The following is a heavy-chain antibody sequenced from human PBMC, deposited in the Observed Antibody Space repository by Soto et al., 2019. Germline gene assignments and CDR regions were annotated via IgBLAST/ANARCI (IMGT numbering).Heavy chain of an antibody. D-gene: IGHD1-26*01. CDR1: GFTFSSHW. J-gene: IGHJ4*02. CDR2: INQDGSEK. Sequence: GGSLRLSCAASGFTFSSHWMSWVRQAPGKGLEWVANINQDGSEKYYVDSVRGRFTISRDNAKNSLYLQMNSLRGEDTAMYYCARGEAWGQGSLVTVSS. CDR3: ARGEA. V-gene: IGHV3-7*01.